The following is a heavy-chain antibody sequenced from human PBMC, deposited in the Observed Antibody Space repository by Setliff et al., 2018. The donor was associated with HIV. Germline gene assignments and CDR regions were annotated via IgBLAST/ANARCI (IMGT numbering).Heavy chain of an antibody. V-gene: IGHV4-61*09. D-gene: IGHD3-3*02. Sequence: SETLSLTCTVSGGSISSDTFYWSWIRQPAGKGLEWIGHVYARGNTNYNPSLKSRVTISVDTSKSQFSLKLSSVTAADTAVYYCASKSVTDHFYYVDVWGKGTTVTVSS. CDR1: GGSISSDTFY. J-gene: IGHJ6*03. CDR3: ASKSVTDHFYYVDV. CDR2: VYARGNT.